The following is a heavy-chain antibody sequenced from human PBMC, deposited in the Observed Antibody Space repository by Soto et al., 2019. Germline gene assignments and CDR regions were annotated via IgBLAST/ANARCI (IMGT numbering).Heavy chain of an antibody. Sequence: PGDSLKISCKGSGYSFATYWIGLVRPLPGKGLEWVGLIYPDDSDTRYSPSFQGQVTISADKANNTAYLHWRSLKASDTAMYYCARSDTAFYYYYAMDVWGQGTTVNVSS. V-gene: IGHV5-51*01. J-gene: IGHJ6*02. CDR3: ARSDTAFYYYYAMDV. CDR1: GYSFATYW. D-gene: IGHD2-21*02. CDR2: IYPDDSDT.